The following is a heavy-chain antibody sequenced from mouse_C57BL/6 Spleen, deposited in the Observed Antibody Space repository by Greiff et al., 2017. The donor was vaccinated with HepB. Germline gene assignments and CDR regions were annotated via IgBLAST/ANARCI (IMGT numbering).Heavy chain of an antibody. CDR2: IYPGGGYT. CDR3: ARYRYYFDY. J-gene: IGHJ2*01. V-gene: IGHV1-63*01. CDR1: GYTFTNYW. Sequence: QVQLKESGAELVRPGTSVKMSCKASGYTFTNYWIGWAKQRPGHGLEWIGDIYPGGGYTNYNEKFKGKATLTADKSSSTAYMQFSSLTSEDSAIYYCARYRYYFDYWGQGTTLTVSS.